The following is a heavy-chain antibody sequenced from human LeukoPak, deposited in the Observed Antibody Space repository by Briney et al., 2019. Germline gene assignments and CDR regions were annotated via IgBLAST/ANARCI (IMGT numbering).Heavy chain of an antibody. CDR1: GFTFSSYE. CDR3: ARDRGGDEAYYYYGMDV. J-gene: IGHJ6*02. Sequence: GGSLRLSCAASGFTFSSYETNWVRQAPGKGLEWVSYISSSGSTIYYADSVKGRFTISRDNAKNSLYLQMNSLRAEDTAVYYCARDRGGDEAYYYYGMDVWGQGTTVTVSS. CDR2: ISSSGSTI. V-gene: IGHV3-48*03. D-gene: IGHD4-17*01.